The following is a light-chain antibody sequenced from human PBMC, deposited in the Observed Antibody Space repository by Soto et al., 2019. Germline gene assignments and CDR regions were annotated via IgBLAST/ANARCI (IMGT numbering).Light chain of an antibody. J-gene: IGLJ1*01. Sequence: QSVLTKPPSVSGAPGQRVTISCTGSSSNIGAGYDVHWYQQLPGTAPKLLIYGNVNRPSGVPDRFSGSKSGTSASLAITGLQPEDEADYYCQSYDTSLSGFYVFATGTKVTVL. V-gene: IGLV1-40*01. CDR2: GNV. CDR3: QSYDTSLSGFYV. CDR1: SSNIGAGYD.